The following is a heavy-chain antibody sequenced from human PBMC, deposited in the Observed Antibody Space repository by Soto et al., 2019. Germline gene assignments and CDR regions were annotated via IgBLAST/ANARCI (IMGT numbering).Heavy chain of an antibody. CDR1: GYSFTSYW. D-gene: IGHD1-7*01. V-gene: IGHV5-51*01. J-gene: IGHJ6*02. CDR2: IYPGDSDT. Sequence: GESLKISCKGSGYSFTSYWIGWVRQMPGKGLEGMGIIYPGDSDTRCSPSFQAQVTISAAKSIRTAYLQWSSLKASDPAMHSSALHEQNYPSLYYSYGMDVWGQGTTVTVSS. CDR3: ALHEQNYPSLYYSYGMDV.